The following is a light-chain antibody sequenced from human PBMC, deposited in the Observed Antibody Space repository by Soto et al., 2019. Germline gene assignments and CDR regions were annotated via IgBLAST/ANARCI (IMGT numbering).Light chain of an antibody. J-gene: IGKJ4*01. Sequence: EIVLTQSPATLSLSPGERATLSCRASQSVRSYLGWYQQKPGQAPRLLIYDTSNRATGIPARFSGSGSGTDYTLTISSLEPEDFAVYYCQQRSSWPLTFGGGTKVEIK. CDR1: QSVRSY. CDR3: QQRSSWPLT. V-gene: IGKV3-11*01. CDR2: DTS.